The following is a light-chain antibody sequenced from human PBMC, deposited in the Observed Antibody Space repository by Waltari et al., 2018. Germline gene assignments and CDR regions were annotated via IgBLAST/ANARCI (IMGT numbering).Light chain of an antibody. CDR2: AAS. CDR1: QGISNA. Sequence: DIQMTQSPSSLSASVGDRVTITCRASQGISNALAWYQQQPGKAPKLLLYAASRLESGVPSRFSGSGCWTDFTLTISSLQPEDFATYHCQQDYDSYSFGQGTRLQIK. V-gene: IGKV1-NL1*01. CDR3: QQDYDSYS. J-gene: IGKJ2*01.